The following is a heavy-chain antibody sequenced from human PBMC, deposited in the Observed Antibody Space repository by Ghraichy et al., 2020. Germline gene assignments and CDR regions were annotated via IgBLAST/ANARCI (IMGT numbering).Heavy chain of an antibody. Sequence: GESLNISCTASGFTFSDHYMTWIRQAPGKGLEWLSYISGSGSTIYYADSVKGRFTISRDNAKNSLYLQINGLRADDTAVYYCARDNYDVLTYNYGMDVWGQGTTVTVS. V-gene: IGHV3-11*01. CDR2: ISGSGSTI. D-gene: IGHD3-9*01. CDR1: GFTFSDHY. CDR3: ARDNYDVLTYNYGMDV. J-gene: IGHJ6*02.